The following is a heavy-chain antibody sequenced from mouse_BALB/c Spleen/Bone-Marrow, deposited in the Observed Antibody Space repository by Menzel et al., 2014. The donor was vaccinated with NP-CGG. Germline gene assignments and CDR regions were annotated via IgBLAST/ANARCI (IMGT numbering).Heavy chain of an antibody. CDR2: IRNKAKGYTT. J-gene: IGHJ1*01. V-gene: IGHV7-3*02. CDR3: ARDENVGIYWYFDV. CDR1: GFTFTDYY. Sequence: EVHLVESGGGSVQPGGSLRLSCATSGFTFTDYYMSWVRQPPGKALEWLGFIRNKAKGYTTDYSASVKGRFTFSRDNSQRILYLQMNTLRAEDSATYYCARDENVGIYWYFDVWGAGTTVIVSS.